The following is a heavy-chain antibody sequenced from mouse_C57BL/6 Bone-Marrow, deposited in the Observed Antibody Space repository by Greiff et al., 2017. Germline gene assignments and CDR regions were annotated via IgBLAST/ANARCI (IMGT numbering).Heavy chain of an antibody. Sequence: VQLQESGAELARPGASVKLSCKASGYTFTSYGISWVKQRTGQGLEWIGEIYPRSGNTYYNEKFKGKATLTADKSSSTAYMELRSLTSEDSAVXFCANYCGLSAMDYWGQGTSVTVSS. D-gene: IGHD1-1*01. CDR2: IYPRSGNT. J-gene: IGHJ4*01. CDR1: GYTFTSYG. CDR3: ANYCGLSAMDY. V-gene: IGHV1-81*01.